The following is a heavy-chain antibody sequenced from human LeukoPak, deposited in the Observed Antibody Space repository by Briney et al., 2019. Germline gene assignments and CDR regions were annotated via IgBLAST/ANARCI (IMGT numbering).Heavy chain of an antibody. Sequence: PSETLSLTCTVSGGSISSVGYYWSWIRQHPGKGLEWIGYINYSGSTYYNPSLKSRVTISVDTSKNQFSLKLSSVTAADTAVYYCARGKNKFYYGMDVWGQGTTVTVSS. CDR3: ARGKNKFYYGMDV. CDR1: GGSISSVGYY. CDR2: INYSGST. V-gene: IGHV4-31*03. J-gene: IGHJ6*02.